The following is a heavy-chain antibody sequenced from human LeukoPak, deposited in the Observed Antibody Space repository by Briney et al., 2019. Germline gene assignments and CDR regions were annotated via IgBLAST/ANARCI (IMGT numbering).Heavy chain of an antibody. CDR3: AGNNWNSVYYGMDV. D-gene: IGHD1-7*01. CDR1: RGFTFGTNW. CDR2: VNSDGSST. Sequence: GGSLRLSCAASRGFTFGTNWMYWVRQAPGKGLVWVSRVNSDGSSTAYADSVKGRFTISRDNVNNTLYLQMNSLRAEDTAVYYCAGNNWNSVYYGMDVWGQGTTVTVSS. J-gene: IGHJ6*02. V-gene: IGHV3-74*01.